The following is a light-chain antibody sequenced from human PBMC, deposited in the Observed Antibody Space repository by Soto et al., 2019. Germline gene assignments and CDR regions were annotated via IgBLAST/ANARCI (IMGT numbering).Light chain of an antibody. CDR1: QGISSY. Sequence: IQLTQSPSSLSASVGDRVTITCRASQGISSYLAWYQQQPGKTPKLLIYATSTLQSGVPSRFSGSGSGTDFTLTISSLQPDDFATHYCQQYNSYPWTFSQGTKVDI. J-gene: IGKJ1*01. CDR2: ATS. CDR3: QQYNSYPWT. V-gene: IGKV1-9*01.